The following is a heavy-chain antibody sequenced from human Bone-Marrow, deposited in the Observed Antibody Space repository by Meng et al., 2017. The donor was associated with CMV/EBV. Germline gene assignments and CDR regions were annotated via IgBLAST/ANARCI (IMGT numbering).Heavy chain of an antibody. CDR1: GFTFSSYA. CDR2: ISYDGSSK. Sequence: GESLKISCAASGFTFSSYAMHWVRQAPGKGLEWVAVISYDGSSKYYADSVKGRFTISRDNSRNTLYLQMNSLRAEDTAVYYCARGEQISRSWGQGKLVTVSS. D-gene: IGHD1/OR15-1a*01. J-gene: IGHJ5*02. V-gene: IGHV3-30-3*01. CDR3: ARGEQISRS.